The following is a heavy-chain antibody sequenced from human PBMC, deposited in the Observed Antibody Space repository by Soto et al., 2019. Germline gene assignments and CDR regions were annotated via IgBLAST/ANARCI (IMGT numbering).Heavy chain of an antibody. V-gene: IGHV3-23*01. J-gene: IGHJ3*02. D-gene: IGHD7-27*01. Sequence: EVQLLESGGGLVQPGGSLRLSCAASGFTFSVFAMSWVRQAPGKGAGVVSTISGCGENTYYGDSVKGRFTISRDNSKNTLNLQMNSLRGEDTAVYYCAKDRGTGDYGVNAVDIWGQGTMVTVAS. CDR3: AKDRGTGDYGVNAVDI. CDR2: ISGCGENT. CDR1: GFTFSVFA.